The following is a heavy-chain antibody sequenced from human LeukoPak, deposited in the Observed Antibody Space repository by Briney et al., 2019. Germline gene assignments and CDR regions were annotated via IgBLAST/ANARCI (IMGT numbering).Heavy chain of an antibody. Sequence: SETLSLTCTVSGGSISSGDYYWSWIRQPPGKGLEWIGYIYYSGSTYYNPSLKSRVTISVDTSKNQFSLKLSSVTAADTAVYYCARGSPGYDRLGELSFGYFDYWGQGTLVTVSS. J-gene: IGHJ4*02. D-gene: IGHD3-16*02. CDR1: GGSISSGDYY. V-gene: IGHV4-30-4*01. CDR2: IYYSGST. CDR3: ARGSPGYDRLGELSFGYFDY.